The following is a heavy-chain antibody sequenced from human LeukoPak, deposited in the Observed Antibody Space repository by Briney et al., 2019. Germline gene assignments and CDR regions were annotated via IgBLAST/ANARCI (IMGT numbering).Heavy chain of an antibody. CDR1: GLTFSRFS. CDR2: INTVASYI. J-gene: IGHJ4*02. V-gene: IGHV3-21*06. D-gene: IGHD3-22*01. Sequence: PGGSLRLSCAASGLTFSRFSFNWVRQGPGKGLEWASSINTVASYIYYADSVKGRFTISRDNAQNSLYLQMNSLRAEDTGVYYCARLRRNSDKSGFYYYYDYWGQGTLVTVSS. CDR3: ARLRRNSDKSGFYYYYDY.